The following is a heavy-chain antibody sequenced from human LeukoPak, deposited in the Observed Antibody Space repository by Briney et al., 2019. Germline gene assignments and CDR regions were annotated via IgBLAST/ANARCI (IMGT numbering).Heavy chain of an antibody. Sequence: SETLSLTCTVSGGSISSSDYYWGWIRQPPGKGLEWIGSIYYSVTTYYNPSLKGRVTMSVDTSKNQFSLKLSSVTAADTAVYFCARVLRGYNYFDYWGQGTLVTVSS. D-gene: IGHD6-13*01. CDR2: IYYSVTT. CDR3: ARVLRGYNYFDY. J-gene: IGHJ4*02. V-gene: IGHV4-39*07. CDR1: GGSISSSDYY.